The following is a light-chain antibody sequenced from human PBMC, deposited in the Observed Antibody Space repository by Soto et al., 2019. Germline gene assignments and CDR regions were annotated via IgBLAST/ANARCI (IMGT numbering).Light chain of an antibody. CDR3: EAWDDSLSGPV. CDR1: SSNIGSNY. Sequence: QSVLTQPPSASGTPGQRVTISCSGSSSNIGSNYVYWYQQLPGAAPKLLIYRNNQRPSGVPDRFSGSKSGTSASLAISGLRSDDEADYYCEAWDDSLSGPVFGGGTQLTVL. J-gene: IGLJ2*01. CDR2: RNN. V-gene: IGLV1-47*01.